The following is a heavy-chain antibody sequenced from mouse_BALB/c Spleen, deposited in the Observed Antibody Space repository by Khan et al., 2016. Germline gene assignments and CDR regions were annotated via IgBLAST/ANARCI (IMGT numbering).Heavy chain of an antibody. D-gene: IGHD6-1*01. CDR2: VAPDSDHT. CDR3: ARERTDPLMDY. J-gene: IGHJ4*01. V-gene: IGHV1S41*01. CDR1: GYTFTNYW. Sequence: DLVKPGASVKISCKTSGYTFTNYWINWFHQWPVQGLAWIGPVAPDSDHTYYNETFTGTATLTVDTSASTAYIHFSSLSSEDSAVYYCARERTDPLMDYWGQGTSVTVSS.